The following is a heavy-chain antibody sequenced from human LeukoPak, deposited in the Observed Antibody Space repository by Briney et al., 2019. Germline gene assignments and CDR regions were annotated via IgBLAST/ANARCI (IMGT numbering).Heavy chain of an antibody. V-gene: IGHV4-59*01. CDR2: IYYSGST. J-gene: IGHJ6*03. Sequence: SETLSLAWTVSGGSISSYYWGWIRQPPGKGLGWIGYIYYSGSTNYNPSLKSRVTISVDTSKNQFSLKLSSVTAADTAVYYCARDNGSYYYYYMDVWGKGTTVTVSS. CDR1: GGSISSYY. CDR3: ARDNGSYYYYYMDV.